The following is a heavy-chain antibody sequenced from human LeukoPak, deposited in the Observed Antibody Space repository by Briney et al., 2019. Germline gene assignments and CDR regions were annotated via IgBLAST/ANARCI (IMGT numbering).Heavy chain of an antibody. CDR1: GFTFSSYS. CDR3: ARGSLYSYGYSWFDP. J-gene: IGHJ5*02. CDR2: ISSSSSYI. Sequence: GGSLRLSCAASGFTFSSYSMNWVRQAPGKGLEWVSSISSSSSYIYYADSVKGRFTISRDNAKNSLYLQMNSLRAEDTAVYYCARGSLYSYGYSWFDPWGQGTLVTVSS. D-gene: IGHD5-18*01. V-gene: IGHV3-21*01.